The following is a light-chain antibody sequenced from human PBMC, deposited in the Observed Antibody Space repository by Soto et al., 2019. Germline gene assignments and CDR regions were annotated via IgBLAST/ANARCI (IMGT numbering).Light chain of an antibody. CDR1: SSDVGGYNY. J-gene: IGLJ2*01. Sequence: QSVLTQPASVSGSPGQSITISCTGTSSDVGGYNYVSWYQHHPGKAPKLMIYDVRNRPSGVSNRFSGSKSRNTASLTISVLHAEEEDDYYCSSYTTSSTHVVFGGGTKLTVL. V-gene: IGLV2-14*03. CDR3: SSYTTSSTHVV. CDR2: DVR.